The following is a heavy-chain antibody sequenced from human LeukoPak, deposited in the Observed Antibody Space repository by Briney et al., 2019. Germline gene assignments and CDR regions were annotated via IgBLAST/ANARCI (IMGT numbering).Heavy chain of an antibody. CDR2: ISGSGDNT. CDR3: AKGSYYDSSGSFYFDY. Sequence: PGGSLRLSCAASGFTFSSYAMSWVRQAPGKGLEGVSGISGSGDNTYYADSVKGRFTIPRDNSKNTLYVQVNSLGTEDTAAYYCAKGSYYDSSGSFYFDYWGQGTLVTVSS. V-gene: IGHV3-23*01. CDR1: GFTFSSYA. D-gene: IGHD3-22*01. J-gene: IGHJ4*02.